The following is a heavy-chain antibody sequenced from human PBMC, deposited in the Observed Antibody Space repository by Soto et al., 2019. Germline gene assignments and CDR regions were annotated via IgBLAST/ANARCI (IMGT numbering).Heavy chain of an antibody. CDR3: ARAQAPTLAFDY. Sequence: SETLSLTCTVSGGSIRNVYWSWIRQAPGKGLEWIGFIFHSGNAKYNPSLKSRVTISVDTSKNQFSLSLDSVTAADTAVYFCARAQAPTLAFDYGGQGTLVTVSS. D-gene: IGHD4-4*01. V-gene: IGHV4-59*01. J-gene: IGHJ4*01. CDR1: GGSIRNVY. CDR2: IFHSGNA.